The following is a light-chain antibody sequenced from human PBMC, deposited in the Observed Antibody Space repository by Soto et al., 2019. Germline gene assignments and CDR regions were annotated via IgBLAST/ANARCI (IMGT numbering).Light chain of an antibody. CDR3: QQSYSTPPWT. CDR1: QSISSY. CDR2: AAS. Sequence: IQMTQSQSSLSASLGDRVTITCRASQSISSYLNWYQQKPGKAPKLLIYAASSLQSGVPSRFSGSGSGTDFALTISSLQTEDFATYDCQQSYSTPPWTFCQGTKVDIK. V-gene: IGKV1-39*01. J-gene: IGKJ1*01.